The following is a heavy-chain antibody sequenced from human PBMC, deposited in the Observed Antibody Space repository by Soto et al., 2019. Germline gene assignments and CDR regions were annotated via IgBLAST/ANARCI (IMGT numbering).Heavy chain of an antibody. D-gene: IGHD3-10*01. CDR2: INHSGST. J-gene: IGHJ4*02. V-gene: IGHV4-34*01. Sequence: PSETLSLTCAVYGGSFSGYYWSWIRQPPGKGLEWIGEINHSGSTNYNPSLKSRVTISVDTSKNQFSLKLSSVTAADTAVYYCARQMRGSGSYTLYYFDYWGQGTRVTVSS. CDR1: GGSFSGYY. CDR3: ARQMRGSGSYTLYYFDY.